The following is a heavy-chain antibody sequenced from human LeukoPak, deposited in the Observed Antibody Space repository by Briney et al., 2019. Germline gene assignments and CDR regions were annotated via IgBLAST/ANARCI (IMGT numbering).Heavy chain of an antibody. CDR1: GVSIGTNTW. CDR2: IFHSEST. V-gene: IGHV4-4*02. Sequence: SETLSLTCAVSGVSIGTNTWWSWVRQPPGKGLEWIGEIFHSESTNYNPSPQSRLTISLDKSQNQFSLRLTSMTAADTAVYYCAREIFGARAFEYWGQGILVTVSS. J-gene: IGHJ4*02. CDR3: AREIFGARAFEY. D-gene: IGHD3-3*01.